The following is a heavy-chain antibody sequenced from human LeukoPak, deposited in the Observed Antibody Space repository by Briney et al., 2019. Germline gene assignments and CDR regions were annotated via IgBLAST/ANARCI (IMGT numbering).Heavy chain of an antibody. CDR1: GFTVSSNY. J-gene: IGHJ4*02. D-gene: IGHD6-19*01. CDR2: IKSKTDGGTT. Sequence: KAGGSLRLSCAASGFTVSSNYMSWVRHAPGKGLEWVGRIKSKTDGGTTDYAAPVKGRFTISRDDSKNTLYLQMNSLNTEDTAVYYCTTEQWLVRIEYWGQGTLVTVSS. CDR3: TTEQWLVRIEY. V-gene: IGHV3-15*01.